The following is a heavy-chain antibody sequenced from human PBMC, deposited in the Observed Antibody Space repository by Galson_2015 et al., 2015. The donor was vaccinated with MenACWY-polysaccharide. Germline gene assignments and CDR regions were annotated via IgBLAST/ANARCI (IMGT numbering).Heavy chain of an antibody. CDR1: GFSFSGHW. Sequence: SLRLSCAASGFSFSGHWMTWVRQAPGKGLEWVANINPDGSDKYYVDSVKGRFIISRDNAKNSVYLQMNGLRVEDTAMCYCGRHFDWAFDYRGQGALVTVSS. CDR3: GRHFDWAFDY. D-gene: IGHD2-21*01. V-gene: IGHV3-7*01. CDR2: INPDGSDK. J-gene: IGHJ4*02.